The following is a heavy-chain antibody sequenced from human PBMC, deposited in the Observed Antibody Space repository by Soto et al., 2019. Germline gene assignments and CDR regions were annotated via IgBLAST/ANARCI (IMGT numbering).Heavy chain of an antibody. D-gene: IGHD5-12*01. CDR2: INHSGST. Sequence: SETLSLTCAVYGGSFSGYYWSWIRQPPGKGLEWIGEINHSGSTNYNPSLKSRVTISVDTSKNQFSLKLSSVTAADTAVYYCARDGAVATFLYYYGMDVWGQGTTVTVSS. CDR1: GGSFSGYY. V-gene: IGHV4-34*01. J-gene: IGHJ6*02. CDR3: ARDGAVATFLYYYGMDV.